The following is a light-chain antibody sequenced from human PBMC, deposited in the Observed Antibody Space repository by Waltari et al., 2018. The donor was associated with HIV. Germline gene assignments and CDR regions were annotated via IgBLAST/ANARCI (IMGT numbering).Light chain of an antibody. Sequence: QSVLTQPPSASGTAGQRVTISCSGSRSNTGDNLVSWFHQLPGTAPKLLIYSNDQRPSGVPDRFSGSKSGTSASLAISGLRAEDEADYYCAAWDDRLLWVFGGGTILTVL. CDR3: AAWDDRLLWV. CDR1: RSNTGDNL. CDR2: SND. V-gene: IGLV1-47*02. J-gene: IGLJ3*02.